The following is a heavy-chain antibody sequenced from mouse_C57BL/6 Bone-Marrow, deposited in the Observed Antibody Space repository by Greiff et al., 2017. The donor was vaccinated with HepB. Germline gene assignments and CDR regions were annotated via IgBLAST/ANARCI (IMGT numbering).Heavy chain of an antibody. CDR2: ILPGSGST. CDR1: GYTFTGYW. J-gene: IGHJ3*01. Sequence: VQLQQSGAELMKPGASVKLSCKATGYTFTGYWIEWVKQRPGHGLVWIGEILPGSGSTNYNEKLKGKATFTADTSSNTAYMQLSSLTTEDSAIYYCASGGYDGTEFAYWGQGTLVTVSA. D-gene: IGHD2-2*01. V-gene: IGHV1-9*01. CDR3: ASGGYDGTEFAY.